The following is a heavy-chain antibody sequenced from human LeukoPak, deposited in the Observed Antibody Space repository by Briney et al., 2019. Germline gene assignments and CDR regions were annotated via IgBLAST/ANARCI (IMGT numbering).Heavy chain of an antibody. D-gene: IGHD3-22*01. J-gene: IGHJ4*02. V-gene: IGHV3-11*06. CDR1: GFTFSDYY. CDR3: ARDLIPTDYYDSSGYFDY. CDR2: IRSSSSYT. Sequence: GGSLRLSCAASGFTFSDYYMSWIRQAPGQGLEWVSYIRSSSSYTNYADSVKGRFTISRDNAKNSLYLQMNSLRAEDTAVYYCARDLIPTDYYDSSGYFDYWGQGTLVTVSS.